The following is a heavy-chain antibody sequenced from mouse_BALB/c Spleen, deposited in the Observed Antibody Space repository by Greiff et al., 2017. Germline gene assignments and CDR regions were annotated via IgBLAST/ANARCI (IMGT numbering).Heavy chain of an antibody. V-gene: IGHV14-3*02. CDR2: IDPANGNT. Sequence: EVQLQQSGAELVKPGASVKLSCTASGFNIKDTYMHWVKQRPEQGLEWIGRIDPANGNTKYDPKFQGKATITADTSSNTAYLQLSSLTSEDTAVYYCARFDYYGSSWYFDVWGAGTTVTVSS. CDR1: GFNIKDTY. J-gene: IGHJ1*01. D-gene: IGHD1-1*01. CDR3: ARFDYYGSSWYFDV.